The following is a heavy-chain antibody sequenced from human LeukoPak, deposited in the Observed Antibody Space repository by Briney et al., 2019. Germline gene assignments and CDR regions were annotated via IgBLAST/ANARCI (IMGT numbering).Heavy chain of an antibody. V-gene: IGHV3-48*04. CDR2: ITSGSTTI. CDR1: GFNFNSHT. CDR3: ARDLGDGEYFFDF. Sequence: GGSLRLSCKASGFNFNSHTMGWVRQAPGKGLEWISSITSGSTTIYYGDSVRGRFTVSRDNAKNSLYLQMNSMMVADTAVYFCARDLGDGEYFFDFWGQGTLVSVSS. J-gene: IGHJ4*02. D-gene: IGHD3-10*01.